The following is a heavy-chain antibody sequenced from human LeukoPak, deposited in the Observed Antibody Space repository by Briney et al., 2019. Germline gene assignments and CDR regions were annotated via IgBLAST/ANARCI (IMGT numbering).Heavy chain of an antibody. J-gene: IGHJ4*02. CDR3: ARVRGVLGHFDY. V-gene: IGHV6-1*01. CDR1: VDSVSINSAA. D-gene: IGHD2-15*01. CDR2: TYYRSKWYN. Sequence: SQTLSLTCAISVDSVSINSAAWNWIRQSPSRGLEWLGRTYYRSKWYNDYAVSGKSRITINPDTSKNQFSLQLNSVTPEDTAVYYCARVRGVLGHFDYWGQGTLVTVSS.